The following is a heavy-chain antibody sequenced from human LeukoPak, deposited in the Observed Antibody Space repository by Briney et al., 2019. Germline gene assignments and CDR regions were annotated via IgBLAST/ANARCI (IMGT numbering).Heavy chain of an antibody. D-gene: IGHD5-24*01. Sequence: GGSLRLSCAASEFTFNIYAMSWVRQAPEKGLEWVSAISETSRKTYYADPVKGRFTISRDNSKNTLYLQMNDLRDEDTAVYYCVQEARRDGYKLAPVAEHWGQGTLVTVSS. CDR3: VQEARRDGYKLAPVAEH. J-gene: IGHJ1*01. V-gene: IGHV3-23*01. CDR1: EFTFNIYA. CDR2: ISETSRKT.